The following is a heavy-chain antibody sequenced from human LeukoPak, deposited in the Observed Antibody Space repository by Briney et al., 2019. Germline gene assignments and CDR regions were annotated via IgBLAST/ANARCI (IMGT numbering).Heavy chain of an antibody. CDR3: ARDRGYSYTDY. V-gene: IGHV4-59*01. Sequence: SETLSLTCTASGGSISSYYWSWIRQPPGKGLEWIGYIYYSGSTNYNPSLKSRVTISVDTSKNQFSLKLSSVTTADTAVYYCARDRGYSYTDYWGQGTLVTVSS. CDR2: IYYSGST. D-gene: IGHD5-18*01. J-gene: IGHJ4*02. CDR1: GGSISSYY.